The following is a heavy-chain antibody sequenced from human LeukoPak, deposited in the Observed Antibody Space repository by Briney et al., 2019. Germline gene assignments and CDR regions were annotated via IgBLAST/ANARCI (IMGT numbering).Heavy chain of an antibody. CDR3: ARVNRGRIDY. D-gene: IGHD2/OR15-2a*01. J-gene: IGHJ4*02. CDR2: IHHSGGT. Sequence: PSETLSLTRAVYGGSFSGRYWTWIRQSPGKGLEWIGEIHHSGGTNYNPSLNFRVTISLDTSRNQFSLKLISLTAADTAVYYCARVNRGRIDYWGQGILVTVSS. CDR1: GGSFSGRY. V-gene: IGHV4-34*01.